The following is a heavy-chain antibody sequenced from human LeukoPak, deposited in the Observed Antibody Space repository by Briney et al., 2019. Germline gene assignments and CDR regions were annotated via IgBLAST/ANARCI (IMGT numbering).Heavy chain of an antibody. CDR1: GFTFSSYG. Sequence: TGGSLRLSCAASGFTFSSYGMHWVRQAPGKGLEWVAVIWYDGSNKYYADSVKGRFTISRDNSKNTLYLQMNSLRAEDTAVYYCARDVLPGSSWYYFDYWGQGTLVTVSS. V-gene: IGHV3-33*08. D-gene: IGHD6-13*01. CDR2: IWYDGSNK. J-gene: IGHJ4*02. CDR3: ARDVLPGSSWYYFDY.